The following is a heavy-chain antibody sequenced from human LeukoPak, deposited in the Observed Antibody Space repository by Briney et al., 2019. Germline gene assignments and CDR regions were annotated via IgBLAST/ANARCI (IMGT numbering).Heavy chain of an antibody. Sequence: SVKVSCKASGGTFSSYAISWVRQAPGQGLEWMGGIIPIFGTANYAQKFQGRVTITTDESTSTAYMELSSLRSDDTAVYYCARKIVGGSGSYYTWFDPWGQGTLVTVSS. D-gene: IGHD3-10*01. V-gene: IGHV1-69*05. J-gene: IGHJ5*02. CDR3: ARKIVGGSGSYYTWFDP. CDR2: IIPIFGTA. CDR1: GGTFSSYA.